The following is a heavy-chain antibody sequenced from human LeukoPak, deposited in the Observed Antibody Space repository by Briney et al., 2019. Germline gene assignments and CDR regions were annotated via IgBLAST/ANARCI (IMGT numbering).Heavy chain of an antibody. CDR3: ARGPYSYDSSGAFDI. J-gene: IGHJ3*02. CDR2: ISSSGST. D-gene: IGHD3-22*01. CDR1: GDSLSSGDYY. Sequence: SETLSLTCTVSGDSLSSGDYYWSWLRQPAGKGLEWFVRISSSGSTNYNPSLKRRVTISVDTSKNQFSLKLSSVTAADTAVYFCARGPYSYDSSGAFDIWGQGTMVTVSS. V-gene: IGHV4-61*02.